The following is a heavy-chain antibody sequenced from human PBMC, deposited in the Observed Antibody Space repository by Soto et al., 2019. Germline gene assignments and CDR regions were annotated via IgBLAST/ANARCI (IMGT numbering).Heavy chain of an antibody. CDR2: IIPIFGTA. V-gene: IGHV1-69*13. CDR3: ARDTDFWSGYYRLQDYYYGLDV. CDR1: ARTFSIYA. D-gene: IGHD3-3*01. J-gene: IGHJ6*02. Sequence: SVTVSSKSSARTFSIYAIICVRQAPGQGLEWMGGIIPIFGTANYAQKFQGRVTITADESTSTAYMELSSLRSEDTAVYYCARDTDFWSGYYRLQDYYYGLDVWGQGTTVTVSS.